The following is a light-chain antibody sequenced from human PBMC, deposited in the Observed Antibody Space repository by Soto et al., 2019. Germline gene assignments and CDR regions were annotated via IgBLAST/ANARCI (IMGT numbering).Light chain of an antibody. CDR3: QQYNNWPRT. Sequence: EIVMTQSPATLSVSPGERATLSCGASQSVSSNLAWYQHKPGQVPRLLIYGASNRATGIPARFSGSGSGTEFTLTISSLQSEDFAVYYCQQYNNWPRTFGQGTKVDIK. CDR2: GAS. V-gene: IGKV3-15*01. CDR1: QSVSSN. J-gene: IGKJ1*01.